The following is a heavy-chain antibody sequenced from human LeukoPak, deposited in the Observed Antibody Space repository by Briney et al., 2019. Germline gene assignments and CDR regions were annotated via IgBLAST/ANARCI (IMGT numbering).Heavy chain of an antibody. J-gene: IGHJ6*02. Sequence: GGSLRLSCAASGFTVSSNYMSWVRHAPGKGLEWVSAISGSGGSTYYADSVKGRFTISRDNSKNTLYLQMNSLRAEDTAVYYVAVAGTDYYYYYYGMDVWGQGTTVTVSS. D-gene: IGHD6-19*01. CDR2: ISGSGGST. V-gene: IGHV3-23*01. CDR1: GFTVSSNY. CDR3: AVAGTDYYYYYYGMDV.